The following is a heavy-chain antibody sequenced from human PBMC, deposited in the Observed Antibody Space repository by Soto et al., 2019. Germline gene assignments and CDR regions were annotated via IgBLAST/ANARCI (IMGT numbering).Heavy chain of an antibody. CDR2: IDSGSSYS. J-gene: IGHJ4*02. Sequence: GESLKISCKGSGFRFSSYWISWVRQKPGKGLEWMGRIDSGSSYSHYSPSFRGHVTISADKSISTAYLQWSSLKASDTAIYYCAFLDTSLDFDYWGQGTLVTV. V-gene: IGHV5-10-1*01. CDR3: AFLDTSLDFDY. CDR1: GFRFSSYW. D-gene: IGHD3-3*01.